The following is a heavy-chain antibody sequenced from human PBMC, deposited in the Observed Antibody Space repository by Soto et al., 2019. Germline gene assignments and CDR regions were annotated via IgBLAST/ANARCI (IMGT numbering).Heavy chain of an antibody. D-gene: IGHD1-26*01. J-gene: IGHJ4*02. Sequence: SVKVSCKASGGTFSSYAISWVRQAPGQGLEWMGGIIPIIGTANYAQKFQGRVTITADASTNTAYMELSSLRSEDTAVYYCARGLGLYYFDYWGQGTLVTVSS. CDR2: IIPIIGTA. CDR3: ARGLGLYYFDY. CDR1: GGTFSSYA. V-gene: IGHV1-69*13.